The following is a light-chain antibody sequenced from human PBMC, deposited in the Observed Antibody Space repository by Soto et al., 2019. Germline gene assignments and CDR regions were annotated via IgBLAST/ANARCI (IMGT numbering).Light chain of an antibody. Sequence: EIVLTQSPGTLSLSQGERATLSCRASENVRNNYLAWYQQKPGQAPRLLISGAPKRATGIPDRFSGSGSGTDFTLTISRLEPEDFAIYYCQRYGGVPYTFGQGTKVDIK. V-gene: IGKV3-20*01. CDR3: QRYGGVPYT. J-gene: IGKJ2*01. CDR2: GAP. CDR1: ENVRNNY.